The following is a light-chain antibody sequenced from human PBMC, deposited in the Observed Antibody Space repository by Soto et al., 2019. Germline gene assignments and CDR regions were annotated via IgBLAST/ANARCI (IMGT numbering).Light chain of an antibody. J-gene: IGKJ4*01. CDR1: QSVSSN. Sequence: EILIAESPGTLSVAPRERATLSCRASQSVSSNLAWYQQKPGQAPRLLIYGASTRATGFPARFSGSGSGTDFTLTISSLQSEDFAVYYCQHFNNWPLTFGGGTKVDIK. CDR3: QHFNNWPLT. CDR2: GAS. V-gene: IGKV3-15*01.